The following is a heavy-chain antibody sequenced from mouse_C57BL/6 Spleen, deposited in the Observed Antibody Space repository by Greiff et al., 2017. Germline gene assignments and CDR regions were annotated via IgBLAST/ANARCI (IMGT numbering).Heavy chain of an antibody. CDR1: GYTFTSYW. CDR2: IDPSDSYT. Sequence: QVQLQQPGAELVRPGTSVKLSCKASGYTFTSYWMHWVKQRPGQGLEWIGVIDPSDSYTNYNQKFKGKATLTVDTSSSTAYMHLSSLTSEDSAVYYCARLSLYYFDYWGQGTTLTVSS. CDR3: ARLSLYYFDY. J-gene: IGHJ2*01. V-gene: IGHV1-59*01.